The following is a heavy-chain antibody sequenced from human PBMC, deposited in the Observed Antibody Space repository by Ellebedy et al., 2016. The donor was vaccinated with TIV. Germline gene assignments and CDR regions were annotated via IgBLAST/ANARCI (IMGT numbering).Heavy chain of an antibody. CDR1: EFTFSSYA. J-gene: IGHJ6*02. Sequence: GGSLRLXXAASEFTFSSYAMSWVRQAPGKGLEWVSAVSGSGVTTYYADSVKGRFTISRDNSKNTLYLQMSSLRAEDTAVFYCVKGDRYYYYYYGMDVWGQGTTVTVSS. CDR2: VSGSGVTT. CDR3: VKGDRYYYYYYGMDV. V-gene: IGHV3-23*01. D-gene: IGHD5-24*01.